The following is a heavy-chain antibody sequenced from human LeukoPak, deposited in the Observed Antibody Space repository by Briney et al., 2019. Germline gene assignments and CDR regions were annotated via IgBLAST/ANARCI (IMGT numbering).Heavy chain of an antibody. J-gene: IGHJ3*02. Sequence: SVKVSSKASGGTFSSYAISWVRQAPGQGLEWMGGIIPIFGTANYAQKFQGRVTITADESTSTAYMELSSLRSEDTAVYYCARERRDTAGAFDIWGQGTMVTVSS. CDR2: IIPIFGTA. D-gene: IGHD5-18*01. V-gene: IGHV1-69*01. CDR1: GGTFSSYA. CDR3: ARERRDTAGAFDI.